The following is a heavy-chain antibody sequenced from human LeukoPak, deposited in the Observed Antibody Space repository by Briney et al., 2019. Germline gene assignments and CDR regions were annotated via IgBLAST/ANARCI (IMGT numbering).Heavy chain of an antibody. CDR1: GGSLSGYY. V-gene: IGHV4-34*01. J-gene: IGHJ4*02. D-gene: IGHD3-10*01. CDR3: ARDARFGELRDY. CDR2: INQSGSS. Sequence: PSETLSLTCAVYGGSLSGYYWSWIRQPPGKGLEWIGEINQSGSSNYNPSLKSRVTISVDTSKNQISLKLDSVTAADTAVYYCARDARFGELRDYWGQGTLVTVSS.